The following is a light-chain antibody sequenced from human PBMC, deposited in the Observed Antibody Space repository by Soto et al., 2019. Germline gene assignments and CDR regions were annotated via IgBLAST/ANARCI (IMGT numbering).Light chain of an antibody. CDR2: EVT. CDR3: SSYAASNNFYFV. CDR1: SRDVGGYNY. J-gene: IGLJ3*02. V-gene: IGLV2-8*01. Sequence: QSVLTQPPSASGSPGQSVTISCTGTSRDVGGYNYVSWYQQYPGRAPKLMIHEVTKRPSGVPDRFSGSKSGNTASLTVSGLQAEDEADYYCSSYAASNNFYFVFGGGTKLTVL.